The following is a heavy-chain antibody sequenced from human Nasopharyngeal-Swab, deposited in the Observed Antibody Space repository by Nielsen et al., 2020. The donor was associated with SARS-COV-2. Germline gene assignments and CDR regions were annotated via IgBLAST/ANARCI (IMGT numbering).Heavy chain of an antibody. J-gene: IGHJ4*02. CDR2: GNPNSGVT. CDR1: GDTFSGYY. V-gene: IGHV1-2*02. Sequence: AAGKGSLKASGDTFSGYYLHWVGEGPGQRGGGEGWGNPNSGVTKYAQKFQGRVTMTTDASISTAYMELSSLKSDDTAVYYCAREFPYFFDYWGQGTLATVSS. CDR3: AREFPYFFDY.